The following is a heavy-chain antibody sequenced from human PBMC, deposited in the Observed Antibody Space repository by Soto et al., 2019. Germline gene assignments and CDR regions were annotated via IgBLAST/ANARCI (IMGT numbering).Heavy chain of an antibody. CDR2: ISGSTGTT. J-gene: IGHJ6*03. CDR3: AKETSSSTYYRDV. Sequence: EVQVLESGGGSVQPGGSLRLSCAASGFTFSNFAMSWVRHAPGKGLEWVSEISGSTGTTYYADSVKGRFIISRDNSKNTLHLQMNSLRAEDTAVYYCAKETSSSTYYRDVWGKGTTVTVSS. CDR1: GFTFSNFA. D-gene: IGHD2-2*01. V-gene: IGHV3-23*01.